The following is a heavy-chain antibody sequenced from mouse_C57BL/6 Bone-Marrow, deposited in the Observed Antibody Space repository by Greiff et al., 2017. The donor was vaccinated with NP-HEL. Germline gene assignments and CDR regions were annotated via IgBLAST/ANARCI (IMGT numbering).Heavy chain of an antibody. Sequence: EVKVEESGGGLVQPGGSMKLSCVASGFTFSNYWMNWVRQSPEKGLEWVAQIRLKSDNYATHYAESVKGRFTISRDDSKSSVYLQMNNLRAEDTGIYYCPIYPVDYFDYWGQGTTLTVSS. CDR1: GFTFSNYW. CDR2: IRLKSDNYAT. V-gene: IGHV6-3*01. CDR3: PIYPVDYFDY. J-gene: IGHJ2*01. D-gene: IGHD1-1*02.